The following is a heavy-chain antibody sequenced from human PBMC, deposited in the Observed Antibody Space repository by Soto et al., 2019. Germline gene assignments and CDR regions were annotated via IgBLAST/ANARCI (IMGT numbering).Heavy chain of an antibody. CDR1: GGTFSSYA. CDR3: ARDQGVEMATIGTIPGGSYYYGMDV. J-gene: IGHJ6*02. Sequence: QVQLVQSGAEVKKPGSSVKVSCKASGGTFSSYAISWVRQAPGQGLEWMGGIIPIFGTANYAQKFQGRVTITADKSTSTAYMELSSLRSEDTAVYYCARDQGVEMATIGTIPGGSYYYGMDVWGQGTTFTVSS. V-gene: IGHV1-69*06. CDR2: IIPIFGTA. D-gene: IGHD5-12*01.